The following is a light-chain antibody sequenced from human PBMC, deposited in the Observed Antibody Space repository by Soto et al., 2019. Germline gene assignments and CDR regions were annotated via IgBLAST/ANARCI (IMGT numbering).Light chain of an antibody. CDR1: SSNIGAGYD. J-gene: IGLJ2*01. Sequence: QSVLTQPPSVSGAPGQRVTISCTGSSSNIGAGYDVHWYQQLPGTAPKLLIYGNSNRPSGVPDRFSGSKSGTSASLAITGLQAEDEADYYCLSYDSSLSGSVFGGGTKLNVL. CDR3: LSYDSSLSGSV. V-gene: IGLV1-40*01. CDR2: GNS.